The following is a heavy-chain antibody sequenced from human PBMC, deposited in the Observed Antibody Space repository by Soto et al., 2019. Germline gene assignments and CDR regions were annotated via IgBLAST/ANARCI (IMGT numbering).Heavy chain of an antibody. CDR3: ARVKRDPIAVFGVVIPELDY. CDR1: GFTFSNYW. CDR2: INSDGGST. J-gene: IGHJ4*02. V-gene: IGHV3-74*01. Sequence: PLGSLRLSCAASGFTFSNYWMHWVRQAPGKGLVWVSRINSDGGSTTYADSVKGRFTISRDNAKDTLYLQMNSLRAEDTAVYYCARVKRDPIAVFGVVIPELDYWGQGTLVTVSS. D-gene: IGHD3-3*01.